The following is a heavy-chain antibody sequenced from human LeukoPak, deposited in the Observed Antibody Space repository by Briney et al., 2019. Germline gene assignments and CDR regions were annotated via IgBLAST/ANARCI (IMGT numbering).Heavy chain of an antibody. CDR1: GFTFSSYA. CDR2: VSSNGDST. J-gene: IGHJ2*01. CDR3: AKGMTGDYWYFDL. D-gene: IGHD3-9*01. Sequence: GGSLRLSCSASGFTFSSYAMHWVRQAPGKGLEYVSVVSSNGDSTYYADSMKGRVTISRDNSKNTLYLQMSSLRAEDTAVYYCAKGMTGDYWYFDLWGRGTLVTVSS. V-gene: IGHV3-64D*09.